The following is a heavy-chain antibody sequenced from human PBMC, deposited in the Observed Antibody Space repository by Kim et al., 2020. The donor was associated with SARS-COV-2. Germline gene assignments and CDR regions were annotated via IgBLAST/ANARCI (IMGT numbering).Heavy chain of an antibody. CDR2: IYYSGST. J-gene: IGHJ6*02. D-gene: IGHD2-2*01. CDR3: AGACSSTSCYVGYYYYGMDV. Sequence: SETLSLTCTVSGGSISSYYWSWIRQPPGKGLEWIGYIYYSGSTNYNPSPMRRVTISVDTSKNQFSLKLSSVTAADTAVYYCAGACSSTSCYVGYYYYGMDVWGQGTTVTVSS. CDR1: GGSISSYY. V-gene: IGHV4-59*13.